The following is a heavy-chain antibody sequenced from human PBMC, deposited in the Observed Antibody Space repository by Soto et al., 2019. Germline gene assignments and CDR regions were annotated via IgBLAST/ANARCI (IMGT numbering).Heavy chain of an antibody. J-gene: IGHJ6*02. CDR2: TYYRSKWYY. V-gene: IGHV6-1*01. CDR3: VRASSGVDYDYLYGMDV. CDR1: GDSVSSKSAA. Sequence: SQTLSLTCAISGDSVSSKSAAWNWVRQSPSRGLEWLGRTYYRSKWYYDYAVSVNSRITINPDTSKNQFSLRLNSVTPEDTAVYYCVRASSGVDYDYLYGMDVWCQGTTVTVSS. D-gene: IGHD6-6*01.